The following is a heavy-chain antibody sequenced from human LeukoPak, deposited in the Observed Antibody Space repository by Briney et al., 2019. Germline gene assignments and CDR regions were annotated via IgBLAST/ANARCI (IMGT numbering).Heavy chain of an antibody. CDR2: INPNSGGT. D-gene: IGHD6-13*01. J-gene: IGHJ4*02. Sequence: ASVKVSCKASGYTFTGYYMHWVRQAPGQGLEWMGWINPNSGGTNYAQKFQGRVTMTRDTSISTAYMELSRLRSDDTAVYYCARAECRSSSWSQKYYWGQGTLVTVSS. CDR1: GYTFTGYY. CDR3: ARAECRSSSWSQKYY. V-gene: IGHV1-2*02.